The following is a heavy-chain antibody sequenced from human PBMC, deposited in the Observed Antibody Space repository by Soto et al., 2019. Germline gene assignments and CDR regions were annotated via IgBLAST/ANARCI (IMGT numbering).Heavy chain of an antibody. Sequence: SVKVSCKASGGTFSSYAISWVRPAPGQGLEWMGGIIPIFGTANYAQKFQGRVTITADESTSTAYMELSSLRSEDTAVYYCASSRDGYPLPIDYFDYWGQGTLVTVSS. CDR1: GGTFSSYA. CDR2: IIPIFGTA. V-gene: IGHV1-69*13. CDR3: ASSRDGYPLPIDYFDY. J-gene: IGHJ4*02. D-gene: IGHD2-21*01.